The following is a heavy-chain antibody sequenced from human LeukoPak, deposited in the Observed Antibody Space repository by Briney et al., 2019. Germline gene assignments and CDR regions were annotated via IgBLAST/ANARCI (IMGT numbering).Heavy chain of an antibody. J-gene: IGHJ4*02. CDR1: GYTFTSYY. D-gene: IGHD5-18*01. CDR3: ARDDVDTAQFDY. Sequence: ASVKVSCKASGYTFTSYYMHWVRQAPGQGLEWMGIINPSGGSTSYAQKFQGRVTMTRDMSTSTVYMELSSLRSEDTAVYYCARDDVDTAQFDYWGQGTLVTVSS. V-gene: IGHV1-46*01. CDR2: INPSGGST.